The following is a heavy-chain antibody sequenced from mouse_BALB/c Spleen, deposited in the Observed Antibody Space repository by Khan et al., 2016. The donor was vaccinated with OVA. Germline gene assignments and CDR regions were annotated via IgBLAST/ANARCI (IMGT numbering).Heavy chain of an antibody. D-gene: IGHD1-1*01. CDR3: ARPPITPEVATSYWFFDV. CDR2: ITGGGTYT. J-gene: IGHJ1*01. CDR1: GFTFSSYA. V-gene: IGHV5-9-3*01. Sequence: EVQRVESGGGLVKPGGSLKLSCAASGFTFSSYAMSWVRQTPEKRLEWVATITGGGTYTYYPDSVKGRFTISRDNVNNTLYLQMSSLRSEDTAMYYCARPPITPEVATSYWFFDVWGAGTTVTVST.